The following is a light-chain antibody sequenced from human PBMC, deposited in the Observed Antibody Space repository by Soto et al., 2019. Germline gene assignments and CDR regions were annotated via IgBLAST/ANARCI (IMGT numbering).Light chain of an antibody. CDR2: GAS. CDR3: QQYGSSPPRIT. V-gene: IGKV3-20*01. Sequence: IVLTQSPDPLSLSPGERATLSCKASQSVSSSYLAWYQQKPGQAPRLLIYGASSRATGIPDRFSGSGSGTDFTLTISRLEPEDFAVYYCQQYGSSPPRITFGQGTRLEI. J-gene: IGKJ5*01. CDR1: QSVSSSY.